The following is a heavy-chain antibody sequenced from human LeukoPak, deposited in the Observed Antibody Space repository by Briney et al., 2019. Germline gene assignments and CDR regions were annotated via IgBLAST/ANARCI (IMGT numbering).Heavy chain of an antibody. D-gene: IGHD3-10*01. CDR1: GGSFSGYY. CDR2: INHSGST. Sequence: PSETLSLICAVYGGSFSGYYWSWIRQPPGRGLEWIGEINHSGSTNYNPSLESRVTISVDTSKNQFSLKLSSVTAADTAVYYCARELSGYDAFDIWGQGTMVTVSS. J-gene: IGHJ3*02. V-gene: IGHV4-34*01. CDR3: ARELSGYDAFDI.